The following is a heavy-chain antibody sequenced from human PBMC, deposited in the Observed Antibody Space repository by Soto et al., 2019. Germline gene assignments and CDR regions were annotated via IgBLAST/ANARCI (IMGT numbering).Heavy chain of an antibody. CDR1: DDFISSYY. CDR3: ARADYEILTGSYAMDV. J-gene: IGHJ6*02. V-gene: IGHV4-4*07. Sequence: PSETLSLTCTVSDDFISSYYWNWIRQPAGKGLEWIGRVSTNRATNYNPSLESRVTMSVDTSKNQFSLKLTSVTAADTAVYFCARADYEILTGSYAMDVWGQGTTVTVS. D-gene: IGHD3-9*01. CDR2: VSTNRAT.